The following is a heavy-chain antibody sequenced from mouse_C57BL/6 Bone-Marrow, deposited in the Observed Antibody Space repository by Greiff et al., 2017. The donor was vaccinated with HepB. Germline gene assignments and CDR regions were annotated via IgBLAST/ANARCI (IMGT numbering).Heavy chain of an antibody. CDR1: GYTFTSYW. D-gene: IGHD1-1*01. CDR3: AREANPISTTVVEGAMDY. CDR2: IDPSDSYT. V-gene: IGHV1-50*01. Sequence: QVQLKQPGAELVKPGASVKLSCKASGYTFTSYWMQWVKQRPGQGLEWIGEIDPSDSYTNYNQKFKGKATLTVDTSSSTAYMQLRSLTSEASAVYYCAREANPISTTVVEGAMDYWGQGTSVTVSS. J-gene: IGHJ4*01.